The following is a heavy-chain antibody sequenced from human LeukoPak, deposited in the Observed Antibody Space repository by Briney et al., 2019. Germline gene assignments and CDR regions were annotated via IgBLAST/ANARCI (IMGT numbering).Heavy chain of an antibody. V-gene: IGHV3-23*01. CDR1: GFTFSSYG. CDR2: ISGSGGST. J-gene: IGHJ3*02. CDR3: ARDPGVTDAFDI. D-gene: IGHD3-10*01. Sequence: GGSLRLSCAASGFTFSSYGMSWVRQAPGKGLEWVSAISGSGGSTYYADSVKGRFTISRDNSKNTLYLQMNSLRAEDTAVYYCARDPGVTDAFDIWGQGTMVTVSS.